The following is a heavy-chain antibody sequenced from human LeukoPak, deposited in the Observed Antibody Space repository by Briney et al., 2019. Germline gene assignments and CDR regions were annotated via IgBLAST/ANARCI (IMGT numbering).Heavy chain of an antibody. CDR1: GGSFSGYY. CDR3: ARHQRATVTTGWFDP. V-gene: IGHV4-34*01. J-gene: IGHJ5*02. CDR2: INHSGST. Sequence: SETLSLTCAVYGGSFSGYYWSWIRQPLGKGLEWIGEINHSGSTNYNPSLKSRVTISVDTSKNQFSLKLSSVTAADTAVYYCARHQRATVTTGWFDPWGQGTLVTVSS. D-gene: IGHD4-17*01.